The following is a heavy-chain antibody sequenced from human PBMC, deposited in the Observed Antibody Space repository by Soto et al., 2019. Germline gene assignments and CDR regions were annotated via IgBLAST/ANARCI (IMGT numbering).Heavy chain of an antibody. J-gene: IGHJ6*02. Sequence: SVKVSCKASGGTFSSYAISWVRQAPGQGLEWMGGIIPIFGTANYAQKFQGRVTITADESTSTAYMELSSLRSEDTAVYYCASPDTSTMMTDPLENYYYYYGMDVWGQGTTVTVSS. D-gene: IGHD3-22*01. CDR1: GGTFSSYA. CDR3: ASPDTSTMMTDPLENYYYYYGMDV. V-gene: IGHV1-69*13. CDR2: IIPIFGTA.